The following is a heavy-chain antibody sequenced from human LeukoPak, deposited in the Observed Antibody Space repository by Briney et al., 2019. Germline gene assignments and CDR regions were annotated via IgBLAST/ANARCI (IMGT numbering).Heavy chain of an antibody. CDR2: VKQDGSEK. J-gene: IGHJ3*02. CDR1: GFTFSSYC. CDR3: ARRGIHGYNYGHDAFDI. Sequence: GGSLRLSCAASGFTFSSYCMSWVRQAPGKGLEWVANVKQDGSEKYYVDSVKGRFTISRDNAKNSLYLQMNGLRVEDTAVYYCARRGIHGYNYGHDAFDIWGQGTMVTVSS. D-gene: IGHD5-18*01. V-gene: IGHV3-7*01.